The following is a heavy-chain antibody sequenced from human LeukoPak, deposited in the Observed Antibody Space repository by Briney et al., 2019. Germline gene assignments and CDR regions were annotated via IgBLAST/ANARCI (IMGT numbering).Heavy chain of an antibody. V-gene: IGHV1-2*02. Sequence: ASVKVSCKASGYTFTGSYMHWVRQAPGQGLEWMGWINPNSGGTNYAQKFQGRVTMTRGTSITTAYMELSRLRSDDTAVYYCARSRDGYNFADAFDLWGQGTLVTVSS. CDR1: GYTFTGSY. D-gene: IGHD5-24*01. J-gene: IGHJ3*01. CDR3: ARSRDGYNFADAFDL. CDR2: INPNSGGT.